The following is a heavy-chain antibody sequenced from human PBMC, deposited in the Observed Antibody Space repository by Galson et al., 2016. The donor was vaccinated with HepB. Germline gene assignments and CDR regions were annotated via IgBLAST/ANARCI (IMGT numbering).Heavy chain of an antibody. Sequence: SVKVSCKASGYSFSSYDINWVRQAPGQGLEWVGWMNPTSGNAGYAQQFQGRVTMTRDTSIRTAYMELSSLRSEDTAVYYCARVRIVLSPVVRGGWFDPWGQGTLVTVSS. D-gene: IGHD2-15*01. V-gene: IGHV1-8*01. J-gene: IGHJ5*02. CDR3: ARVRIVLSPVVRGGWFDP. CDR1: GYSFSSYD. CDR2: MNPTSGNA.